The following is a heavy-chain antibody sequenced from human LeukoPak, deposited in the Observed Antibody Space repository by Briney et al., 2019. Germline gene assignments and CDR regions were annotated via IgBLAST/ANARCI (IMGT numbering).Heavy chain of an antibody. Sequence: GGSLRLSCVASGFTFSTYTMNWVRQAPGKGLEWVSSISSSPYFIQYADSVKGLFTTSRDNAGSSVYLQMNSLRVEDTAVYYCARAATAALGTGPFDIWGQGTMVTVSS. CDR3: ARAATAALGTGPFDI. V-gene: IGHV3-21*01. CDR1: GFTFSTYT. CDR2: ISSSPYFI. D-gene: IGHD1-26*01. J-gene: IGHJ3*02.